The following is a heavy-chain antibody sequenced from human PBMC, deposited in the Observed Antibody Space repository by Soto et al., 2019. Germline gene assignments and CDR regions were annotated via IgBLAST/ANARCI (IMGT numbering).Heavy chain of an antibody. CDR1: GFMFNNYA. Sequence: GGSLRLSCASSGFMFNNYAMSWVRQAPGKGLEWVSTVSVSGGTTYYADSLKGRFTISRDNSKKTVYLQMNRLRADDTAIYYCAKGLYYYDSSGYRLFDYWGQGTLVTVSS. V-gene: IGHV3-23*01. J-gene: IGHJ4*02. CDR3: AKGLYYYDSSGYRLFDY. CDR2: VSVSGGTT. D-gene: IGHD3-22*01.